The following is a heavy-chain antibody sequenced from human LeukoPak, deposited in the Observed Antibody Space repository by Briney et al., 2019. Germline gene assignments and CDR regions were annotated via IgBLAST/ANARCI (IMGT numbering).Heavy chain of an antibody. V-gene: IGHV3-23*01. Sequence: PGGSLRLSCEASGFTFSNFAMSWARQAPEKGLEWVAAISGSGGSRYHADSIQARLTIPRDNSNNTLYLQMRSLSADDTAVYYCARDTYRYYSVSDRFFDLWGRGTLVTVSS. CDR2: ISGSGGSR. J-gene: IGHJ2*01. CDR1: GFTFSNFA. CDR3: ARDTYRYYSVSDRFFDL. D-gene: IGHD3-10*01.